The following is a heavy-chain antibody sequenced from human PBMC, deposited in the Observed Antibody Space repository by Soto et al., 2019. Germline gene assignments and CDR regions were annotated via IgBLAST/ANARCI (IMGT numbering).Heavy chain of an antibody. J-gene: IGHJ6*02. Sequence: QVQLVQSGAEVKKPGSSVKVSCKASGGTFGSYAISWVRQAPGQGLEWMGGIIPIPGTANYAQKFQGRVTIAADESTSTAYMELSSLRSEETAVYYWARSQGSSTSLEIYYYYYYGMDVWGQGTTVTVSS. V-gene: IGHV1-69*01. CDR3: ARSQGSSTSLEIYYYYYYGMDV. CDR1: GGTFGSYA. D-gene: IGHD2-2*01. CDR2: IIPIPGTA.